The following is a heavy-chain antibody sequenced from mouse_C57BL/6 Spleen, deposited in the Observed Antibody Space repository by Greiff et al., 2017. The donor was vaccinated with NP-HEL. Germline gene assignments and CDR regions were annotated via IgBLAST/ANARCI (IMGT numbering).Heavy chain of an antibody. J-gene: IGHJ1*03. CDR2: IHPNSGST. CDR1: GYTFTSYW. D-gene: IGHD2-4*01. CDR3: AIYDYEGYFDV. V-gene: IGHV1-64*01. Sequence: VQLQQPGAELVKPGASVKLSCKASGYTFTSYWMHWVKQRPGQGLEWIGMIHPNSGSTNYNEKFKSKATLTVDKSSSTAYMQLSSLTSEDSAVYYCAIYDYEGYFDVWGTGTTVTVSS.